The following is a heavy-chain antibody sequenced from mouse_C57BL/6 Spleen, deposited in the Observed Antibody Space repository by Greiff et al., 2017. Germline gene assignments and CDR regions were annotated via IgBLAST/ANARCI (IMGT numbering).Heavy chain of an antibody. Sequence: QVQLQQPGAELVRPGSSVKLSCKASGYTFTSYWMHWVKQRPIQGLEWIGNSDPSDSETHYNQKFKDKTTLTVDKSSSPAYMQLSRLTSADSAVYYCARGEGYEAWFAYWGQGTLVTVSA. CDR2: SDPSDSET. CDR3: ARGEGYEAWFAY. CDR1: GYTFTSYW. V-gene: IGHV1-52*01. D-gene: IGHD2-2*01. J-gene: IGHJ3*01.